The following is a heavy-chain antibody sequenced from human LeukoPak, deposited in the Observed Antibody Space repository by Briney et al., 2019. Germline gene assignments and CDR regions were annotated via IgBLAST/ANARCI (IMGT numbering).Heavy chain of an antibody. Sequence: ASVKVSCKASGYTFTSYGISWVRQAPGQGLEWMGWMNPNSGNTGYAQKFQGRVTMTRNTSISTAYMELSSLRSEDTAVYYCARAGILTGYKYRPFDYWGQGTLVTVSS. D-gene: IGHD3-9*01. CDR2: MNPNSGNT. CDR3: ARAGILTGYKYRPFDY. V-gene: IGHV1-8*02. J-gene: IGHJ4*02. CDR1: GYTFTSYG.